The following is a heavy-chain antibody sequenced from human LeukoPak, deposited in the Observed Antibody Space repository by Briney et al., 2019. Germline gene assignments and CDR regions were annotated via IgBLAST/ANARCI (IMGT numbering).Heavy chain of an antibody. V-gene: IGHV1-69*04. CDR1: GGTFSSYA. CDR2: IIPILGIA. CDR3: ARDDPLEVYYHYYGMDV. Sequence: GASVKVSCKASGGTFSSYAISWVRQARGQGLEWMGRIIPILGIANYAQKFQGRVTITADKSTSTAYMELSSLRSEDTAVYYCARDDPLEVYYHYYGMDVWGQGTTVTVSS. J-gene: IGHJ6*02.